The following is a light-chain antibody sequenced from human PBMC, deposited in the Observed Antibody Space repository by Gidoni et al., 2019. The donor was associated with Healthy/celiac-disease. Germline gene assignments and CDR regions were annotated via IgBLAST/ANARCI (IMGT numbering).Light chain of an antibody. CDR1: QSTSSY. CDR3: QQSYSTPLT. J-gene: IGKJ4*01. V-gene: IGKV1-39*01. CDR2: AAS. Sequence: IQMPQSPSSLPASVGDRVTITCRASQSTSSYLNWYQQKPGKAPKLLIYAASSLQSGVPSRFSGSGSGTDFTLTISSLQPEDFATYYCQQSYSTPLTFGGGTKVEIK.